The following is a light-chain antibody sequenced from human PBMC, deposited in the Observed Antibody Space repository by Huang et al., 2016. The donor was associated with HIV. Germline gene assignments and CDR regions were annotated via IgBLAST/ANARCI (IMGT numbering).Light chain of an antibody. CDR2: AAS. Sequence: DIQMTQSPSSLSASVGDRVTITCRTSQSISTYFKWYQQRPERAPKLLIYAASTLQSVVPSRCSGSGAGTDFTLTISSLQPEDVATYYCQQSYSTPATFGQGTKLDIK. CDR1: QSISTY. J-gene: IGKJ2*01. CDR3: QQSYSTPAT. V-gene: IGKV1-39*01.